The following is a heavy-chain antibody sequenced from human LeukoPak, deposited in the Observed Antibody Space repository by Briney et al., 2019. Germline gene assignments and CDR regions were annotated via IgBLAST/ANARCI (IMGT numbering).Heavy chain of an antibody. Sequence: SETLSLTCAVYGGSFGVYYWSWTPQPPGKGLEWIGEINHSGSASYNPSLKSRVTMSVDTSKNQFSLKLSSVTAADTAVYYCASIDFWSDYWGQGTLVTVSS. CDR1: GGSFGVYY. V-gene: IGHV4-34*01. J-gene: IGHJ4*02. CDR2: INHSGSA. CDR3: ASIDFWSDY. D-gene: IGHD3-3*01.